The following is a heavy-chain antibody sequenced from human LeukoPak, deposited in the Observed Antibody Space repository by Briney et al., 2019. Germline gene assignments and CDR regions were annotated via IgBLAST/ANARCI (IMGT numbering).Heavy chain of an antibody. CDR3: ARHTYDSSGYYYVDY. V-gene: IGHV4-38-2*01. CDR1: GSSISSGYY. D-gene: IGHD3-22*01. CDR2: ISHSGST. J-gene: IGHJ4*02. Sequence: SETLSLTCAVSGSSISSGYYWGWIRQPPGKGLEGIGSISHSGSTYYNPSLKSRVTISVDTSKDQFSLKLSSVTAADTAVYYCARHTYDSSGYYYVDYWGQGTLVTVSS.